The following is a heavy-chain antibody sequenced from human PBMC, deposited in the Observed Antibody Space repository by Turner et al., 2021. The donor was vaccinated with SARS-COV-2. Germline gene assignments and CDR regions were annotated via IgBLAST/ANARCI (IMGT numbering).Heavy chain of an antibody. J-gene: IGHJ4*02. D-gene: IGHD1-26*01. Sequence: QVQLVQSGTEVKKPGASVKVSCKASGYTFTGYYMHWVRQAPGQGLEWMGWISPNSGGTNFAQKFQGRVTMTRDTSIRTAYMELSRLRSDDTAVYYCARVPDSGSYYVLDYWGQGTLVTVSS. V-gene: IGHV1-2*02. CDR2: ISPNSGGT. CDR1: GYTFTGYY. CDR3: ARVPDSGSYYVLDY.